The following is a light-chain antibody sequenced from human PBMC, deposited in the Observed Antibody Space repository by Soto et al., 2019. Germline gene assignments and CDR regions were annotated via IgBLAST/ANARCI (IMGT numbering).Light chain of an antibody. CDR3: LQYYGGPPHT. CDR1: QSLFYSAYRTNY. V-gene: IGKV4-1*01. J-gene: IGKJ2*01. Sequence: DIVLTQSPDSLAVFLGERATITCKSSQSLFYSAYRTNYLAWYQDKPGQPPQMLISWASNRASGVPDRFSGSGAGTDFTLTISSLQAEDVAVYYCLQYYGGPPHTFGQGTKLEI. CDR2: WAS.